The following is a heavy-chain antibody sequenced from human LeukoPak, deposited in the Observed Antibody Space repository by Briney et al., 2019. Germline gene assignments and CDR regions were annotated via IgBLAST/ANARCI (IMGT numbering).Heavy chain of an antibody. CDR3: ASLVGAPPY. J-gene: IGHJ4*02. D-gene: IGHD1-26*01. Sequence: PSETLNLTCTVSVCSISSYYLSWIRQPPGKGLEWIGYIYHSGSTNYNPSLKSRVTMSVETSKNQFSLKLSSVPAAATAVYYCASLVGAPPYWGQGTLVTDCS. CDR1: VCSISSYY. CDR2: IYHSGST. V-gene: IGHV4-59*01.